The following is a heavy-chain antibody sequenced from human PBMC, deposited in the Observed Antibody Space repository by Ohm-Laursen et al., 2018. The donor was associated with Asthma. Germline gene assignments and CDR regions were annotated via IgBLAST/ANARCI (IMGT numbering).Heavy chain of an antibody. Sequence: SLRLSCTASGFTFSSYGMHWVRQAPGKGLEWVAVIWYDGSNKYYADSVKGRFTISRDNSKNTLYLQMNSLRAEGTAVYYCARDRGYSGYDVDYWGQGTLVTVSS. CDR1: GFTFSSYG. D-gene: IGHD5-12*01. CDR2: IWYDGSNK. CDR3: ARDRGYSGYDVDY. V-gene: IGHV3-33*01. J-gene: IGHJ4*02.